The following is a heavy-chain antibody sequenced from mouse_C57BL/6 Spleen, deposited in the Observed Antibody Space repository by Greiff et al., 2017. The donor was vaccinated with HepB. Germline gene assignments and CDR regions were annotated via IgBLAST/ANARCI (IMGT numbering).Heavy chain of an antibody. CDR2: IYPGDGDT. D-gene: IGHD2-4*01. J-gene: IGHJ2*01. Sequence: SGPELVKPGASVKISCKASGYAFSSSWMNWVKQRPGKGLEWIGRIYPGDGDTNYNGKFKGKATLTADKSSSTAYMQLSSLTSEDSAVYFCARSGLRGGYYFDYWGQGTTLTVSS. V-gene: IGHV1-82*01. CDR3: ARSGLRGGYYFDY. CDR1: GYAFSSSW.